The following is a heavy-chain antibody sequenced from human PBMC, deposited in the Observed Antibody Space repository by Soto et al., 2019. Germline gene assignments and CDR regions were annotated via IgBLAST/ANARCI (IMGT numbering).Heavy chain of an antibody. Sequence: LRLSCAASGFTFSSYCMHWVRQAPGKGLEWVAVISYDGSNKYYADSVKGRFTISRDNSKNTLYLQMNSLRAEDTAVYYCAKDYDFWSGYCDYWGQGTMVTVSS. D-gene: IGHD3-3*01. V-gene: IGHV3-30*18. CDR2: ISYDGSNK. J-gene: IGHJ4*02. CDR1: GFTFSSYC. CDR3: AKDYDFWSGYCDY.